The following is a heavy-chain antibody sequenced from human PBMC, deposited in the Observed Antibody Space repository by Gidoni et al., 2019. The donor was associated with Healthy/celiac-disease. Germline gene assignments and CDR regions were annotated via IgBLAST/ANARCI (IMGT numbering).Heavy chain of an antibody. CDR1: GGSISSYY. Sequence: QVQLQESGPGLVKPSETLSLTCTVTGGSISSYYWSWIRQPPGKGLEWIGYIYYSGSTTYNPSLKSRVTISVDTSKNQFSLKLSSVTAAATAVYYCASRYSSSAFDIWGQGTMVTVSS. CDR2: IYYSGST. V-gene: IGHV4-59*01. CDR3: ASRYSSSAFDI. D-gene: IGHD6-6*01. J-gene: IGHJ3*02.